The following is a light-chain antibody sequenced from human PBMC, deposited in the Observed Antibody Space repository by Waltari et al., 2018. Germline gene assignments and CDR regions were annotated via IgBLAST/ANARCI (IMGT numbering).Light chain of an antibody. CDR1: QSIGYS. CDR3: QQYSDWPPYN. V-gene: IGKV3-15*01. CDR2: DGS. J-gene: IGKJ2*01. Sequence: EIMMTQSPATLAVSPGDRATLSCRASQSIGYSLAWYQQKPGQVPRLLIYDGSTRATGISDRFSGTGSGTEFTLTINSLQSEDFAVYYCQQYSDWPPYNFGQGTKVEIK.